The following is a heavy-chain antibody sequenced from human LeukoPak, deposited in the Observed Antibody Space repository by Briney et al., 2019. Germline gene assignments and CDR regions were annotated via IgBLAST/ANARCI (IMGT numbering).Heavy chain of an antibody. CDR1: GYTFTSYY. J-gene: IGHJ1*01. D-gene: IGHD6-13*01. V-gene: IGHV1-18*01. CDR2: ISVNNGDT. CDR3: ARDSSGGSNWYYADYFQH. Sequence: ASVKVSCKTSGYTFTSYYINWLRQAPGQGLGWVGWISVNNGDTKFAQRFQGRVNITADTSTRTSYMELRSLSPDDTAIYYCARDSSGGSNWYYADYFQHWGQGALVIV.